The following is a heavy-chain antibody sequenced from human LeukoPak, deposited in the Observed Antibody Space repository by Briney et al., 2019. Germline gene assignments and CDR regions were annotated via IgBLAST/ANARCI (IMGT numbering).Heavy chain of an antibody. Sequence: PSETLSLTCTVSGGSISSSSYYWGWIRQPSGKGLEWIGSLYYSGSTYYNPSLKSRVTISVDTSKNQFSLKLSSVTAADTAVYYCARQARSIYWGQGTLVTVSS. V-gene: IGHV4-39*01. CDR2: LYYSGST. CDR1: GGSISSSSYY. D-gene: IGHD2-2*02. CDR3: ARQARSIY. J-gene: IGHJ4*02.